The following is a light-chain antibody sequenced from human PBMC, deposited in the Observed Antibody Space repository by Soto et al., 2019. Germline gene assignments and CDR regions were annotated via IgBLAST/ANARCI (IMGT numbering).Light chain of an antibody. J-gene: IGKJ3*01. CDR2: GAS. V-gene: IGKV3-20*01. CDR1: QSVSSYY. CDR3: QQYGSSPFT. Sequence: DIVLTQSPGTLSLSPGERATLSCRASQSVSSYYLAWYQQKPGQAPRLLINGASSRATGIPDRFSGSGSGTDFTLTISRLEPEDFAVYYCQQYGSSPFTFGPGTKVDIK.